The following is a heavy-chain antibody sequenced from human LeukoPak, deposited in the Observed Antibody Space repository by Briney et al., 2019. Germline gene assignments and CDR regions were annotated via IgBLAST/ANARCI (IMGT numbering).Heavy chain of an antibody. CDR2: ILPAGKES. D-gene: IGHD1-26*01. CDR1: GYSFSTNM. V-gene: IGHV3-7*01. Sequence: PGGSLRLSCVVSGYSFSTNMMTWVRQAPGKGLEWVATILPAGKESYRVDSVKGRFIISRDNAKNSLYLQMNSLRVEDTGVYYCVPSATDYWGQGTLVTVSS. J-gene: IGHJ4*02. CDR3: VPSATDY.